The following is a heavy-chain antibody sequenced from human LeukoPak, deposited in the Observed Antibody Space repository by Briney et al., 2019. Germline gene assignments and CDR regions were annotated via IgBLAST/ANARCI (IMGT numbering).Heavy chain of an antibody. J-gene: IGHJ4*02. V-gene: IGHV1-69*02. D-gene: IGHD3-3*01. Sequence: SVKVSCKASGGTFSSYTISWGRQAPGQGLEWMGRIIPILGIANYAQKFQGRVTITADKSTSTAYMELSSLRSEDTAVYYCASGLRFLEWLPVDYWGQGTLVTVSS. CDR2: IIPILGIA. CDR1: GGTFSSYT. CDR3: ASGLRFLEWLPVDY.